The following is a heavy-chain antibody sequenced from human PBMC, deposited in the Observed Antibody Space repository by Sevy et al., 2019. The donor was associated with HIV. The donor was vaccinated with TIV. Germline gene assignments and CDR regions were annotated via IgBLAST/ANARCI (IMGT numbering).Heavy chain of an antibody. J-gene: IGHJ4*02. D-gene: IGHD1-26*01. CDR2: ISSSSSSI. CDR1: GFTLSSYS. CDR3: ARAENYYGGRNFGS. V-gene: IGHV3-48*02. Sequence: GGSLRLSCAVSGFTLSSYSMNWVRQAPGKGLEWVSYISSSSSSIYYADSVKGRFTISRDNAKNSLYLQMNSLRDEDTAVYYCARAENYYGGRNFGSWGQGTLVTVSS.